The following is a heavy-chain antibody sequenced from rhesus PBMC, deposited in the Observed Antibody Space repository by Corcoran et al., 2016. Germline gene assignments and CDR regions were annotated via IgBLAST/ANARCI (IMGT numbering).Heavy chain of an antibody. CDR2: ISGSSGST. CDR3: ARENTVSYYFDY. D-gene: IGHD4-23*01. V-gene: IGHV4-165*01. CDR1: SGSFRRYS. Sequence: QVQLQESGPGLVKPSETLSLTCAVSSGSFRRYSWCWIRHPPGKGLEWIGYISGSSGSTDYNPSLKSRVTISTDTSKNQFSLKLSSVTAADTAVYYCARENTVSYYFDYWGQGVLVTVSS. J-gene: IGHJ4*01.